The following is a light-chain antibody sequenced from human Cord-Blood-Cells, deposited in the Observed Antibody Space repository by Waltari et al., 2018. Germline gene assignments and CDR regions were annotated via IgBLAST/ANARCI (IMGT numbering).Light chain of an antibody. V-gene: IGKV1-39*01. CDR2: GAS. CDR1: QSISSY. CDR3: QQNYNSPRT. Sequence: DIQMTQSPSSLPASVGARVTITCRASQSISSYLNWYQQKPGKAPRLLIYGASSLQSGVPSRFSGSGSGTEFTLTISSLQPEDFATYYCQQNYNSPRTFGQGTKVEIK. J-gene: IGKJ1*01.